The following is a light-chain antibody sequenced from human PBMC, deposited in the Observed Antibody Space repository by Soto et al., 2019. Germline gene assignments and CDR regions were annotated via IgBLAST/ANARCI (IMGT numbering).Light chain of an antibody. CDR1: QSVSTN. CDR2: HAS. J-gene: IGKJ2*03. V-gene: IGKV3-15*01. Sequence: EILMKQSPVTLSVSPGERATLSCRASQSVSTNLAWYQQRPGQAHRLLIYHASDRAPGVPGRFSGSGSGTEFTLTISSLQSEDFAVYYCQHYNDWLRGFGQGTKLE. CDR3: QHYNDWLRG.